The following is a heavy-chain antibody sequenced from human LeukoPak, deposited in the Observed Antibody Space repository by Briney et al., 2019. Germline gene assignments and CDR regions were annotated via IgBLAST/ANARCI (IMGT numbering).Heavy chain of an antibody. V-gene: IGHV3-21*01. D-gene: IGHD5-12*01. CDR3: ASLVAKGTYGMDV. CDR2: ISSSSSYI. Sequence: GGSLRLSCAASGFTFSSYSMNWVRQARGKGLEWVSSISSSSSYIYYADSVKGRFTISRDNAKNSLYLQMNSLRAEDTAVYYCASLVAKGTYGMDVWGQGTTVTVSS. J-gene: IGHJ6*02. CDR1: GFTFSSYS.